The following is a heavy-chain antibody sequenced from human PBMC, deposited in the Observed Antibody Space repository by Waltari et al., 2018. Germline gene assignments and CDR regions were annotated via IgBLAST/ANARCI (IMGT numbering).Heavy chain of an antibody. D-gene: IGHD3-3*01. CDR3: ASRGRITIFGVGPDY. CDR1: GGSISSSSYY. CDR2: IYYSGGT. Sequence: QLQLQESGPGLVKPSETLSLTCTVSGGSISSSSYYWGWIRQPPGKGLEWIGSIYYSGGTYYNPSLKSRVTISVDTSKNQFSLKLSSVTAADTAVYYCASRGRITIFGVGPDYWGQGTLVTVSS. V-gene: IGHV4-39*01. J-gene: IGHJ4*02.